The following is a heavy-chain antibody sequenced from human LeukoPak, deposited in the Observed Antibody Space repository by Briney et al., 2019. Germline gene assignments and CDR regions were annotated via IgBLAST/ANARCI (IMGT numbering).Heavy chain of an antibody. D-gene: IGHD3-22*01. CDR2: IYYSGST. Sequence: SETLSLTCTVSGGSISSSSYYWGWIRQPPGKGLGWIGSIYYSGSTYYNPSLKSRVTISVDTSKNQFSLKLSSVTAADTAVYYCARHVHSQNDSSGYYSLWYFDLWGRGTLVTVSS. V-gene: IGHV4-39*01. CDR1: GGSISSSSYY. J-gene: IGHJ2*01. CDR3: ARHVHSQNDSSGYYSLWYFDL.